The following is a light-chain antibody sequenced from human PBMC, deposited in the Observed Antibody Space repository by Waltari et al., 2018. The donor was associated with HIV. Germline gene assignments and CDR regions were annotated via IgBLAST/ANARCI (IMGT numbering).Light chain of an antibody. CDR1: QSVSSN. J-gene: IGKJ5*01. CDR2: GAS. V-gene: IGKV3-15*01. Sequence: EIMMTQSQGTLSVSPGERATLSCRASQSVSSNLAWYQQKPGQAPRLLIYGASTRATGMPARFSGSGSGTEFSLTISSLQSEDFAVYYCQQYHHWPLTFGQGTRLEIK. CDR3: QQYHHWPLT.